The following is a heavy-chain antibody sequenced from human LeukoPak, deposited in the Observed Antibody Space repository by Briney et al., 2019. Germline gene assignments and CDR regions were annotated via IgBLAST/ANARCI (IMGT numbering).Heavy chain of an antibody. CDR1: GFTFDDYA. CDR2: ISWNSGSI. Sequence: GGSLRLSCAASGFTFDDYAMHWVRQAPGKGLEWVSGISWNSGSIGYADSVKGRFTISRDNAKNSLYLQMNSLRAEDMALYYCVRSPGGTYYYDSSGYRNYFDYWGQGTLVTVSS. D-gene: IGHD3-22*01. V-gene: IGHV3-9*03. J-gene: IGHJ4*02. CDR3: VRSPGGTYYYDSSGYRNYFDY.